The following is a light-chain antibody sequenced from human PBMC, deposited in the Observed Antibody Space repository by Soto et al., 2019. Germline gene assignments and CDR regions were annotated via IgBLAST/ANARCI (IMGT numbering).Light chain of an antibody. Sequence: DIVLTQSPATLSLSPGERATLSCRASETISKSLAWYQQRRGQPPRLLMYDVSSRASDLPARFSGSGSGTDFTLTISSLEPEDFAIYYCQQRINWPFTFGPGT. CDR3: QQRINWPFT. J-gene: IGKJ3*01. CDR2: DVS. V-gene: IGKV3-11*01. CDR1: ETISKS.